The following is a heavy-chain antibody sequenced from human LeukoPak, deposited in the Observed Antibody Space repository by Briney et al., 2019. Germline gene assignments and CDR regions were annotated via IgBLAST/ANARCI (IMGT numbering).Heavy chain of an antibody. J-gene: IGHJ5*02. CDR3: ARGIRFGRWFDP. V-gene: IGHV4-59*08. CDR1: GDSIGTYY. D-gene: IGHD3-16*01. Sequence: SETLSLTCTVSGDSIGTYYWNWIRQPPGKGLEWIAYVHYTGSTNYNPSLKSRVTISIDTSKNQFSLKLSSVTAADTAVYYCARGIRFGRWFDPWGQGTLVTVSS. CDR2: VHYTGST.